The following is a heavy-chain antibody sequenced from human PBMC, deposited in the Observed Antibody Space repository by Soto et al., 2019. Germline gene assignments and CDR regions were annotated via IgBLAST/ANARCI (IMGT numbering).Heavy chain of an antibody. D-gene: IGHD6-19*01. Sequence: EVQLVESGGGLVQPGGSLKLSCAASGFTFSGAAMHWVRQASGKGLEWVGRIRSKFNSYATEYAASVNGRFTIFRDDSKNTAYLQMNSLKTEDTAVYYCTRRAYTSGWHFDYWGQGTLVTVSS. CDR2: IRSKFNSYAT. V-gene: IGHV3-73*01. J-gene: IGHJ4*02. CDR3: TRRAYTSGWHFDY. CDR1: GFTFSGAA.